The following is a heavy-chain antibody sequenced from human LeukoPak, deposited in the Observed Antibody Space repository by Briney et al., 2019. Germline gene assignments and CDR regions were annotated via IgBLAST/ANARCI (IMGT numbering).Heavy chain of an antibody. D-gene: IGHD1-14*01. V-gene: IGHV4-59*01. Sequence: TSSETLSLTCTVPVCSISSYFWSWIRQPPGKGLEWIGYIYYSGRTSYNPSLKSRVTISVDTSKNQFSLRLSSVTAADTAVYHCARLVRPGGPNWFDPWGQGTLVTVSS. CDR3: ARLVRPGGPNWFDP. CDR1: VCSISSYF. J-gene: IGHJ5*02. CDR2: IYYSGRT.